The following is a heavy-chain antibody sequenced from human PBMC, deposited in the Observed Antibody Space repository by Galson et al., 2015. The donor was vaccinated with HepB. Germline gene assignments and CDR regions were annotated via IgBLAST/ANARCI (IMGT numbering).Heavy chain of an antibody. V-gene: IGHV1-18*01. CDR1: GYTFTSYG. Sequence: SVKVSCKASGYTFTSYGISWVRQAPGQGLEWMGWISAYNGNTNYAQKLQGRVTMTTDTSTSTAYMELRSLRSDDTAVYYCASGLLWFGELFPLDVWGQGTTVTVSS. CDR3: ASGLLWFGELFPLDV. J-gene: IGHJ6*02. CDR2: ISAYNGNT. D-gene: IGHD3-10*01.